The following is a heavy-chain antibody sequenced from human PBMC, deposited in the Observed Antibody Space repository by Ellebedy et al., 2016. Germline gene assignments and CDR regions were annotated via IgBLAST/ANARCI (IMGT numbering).Heavy chain of an antibody. CDR3: ARDSGGSGNDFWSTYGYYNYYYMDV. CDR1: GGSVSTDHDY. Sequence: SETLSLXXTVSGGSVSTDHDYWSWIRQPPGKGLAWIGYIYYTGSAYYNPSLESRVTMSVDTLKDQFTLKVTSLTAADTAVYYCARDSGGSGNDFWSTYGYYNYYYMDVWGKGTTVTVSS. V-gene: IGHV4-31*03. J-gene: IGHJ6*03. D-gene: IGHD3-3*01. CDR2: IYYTGSA.